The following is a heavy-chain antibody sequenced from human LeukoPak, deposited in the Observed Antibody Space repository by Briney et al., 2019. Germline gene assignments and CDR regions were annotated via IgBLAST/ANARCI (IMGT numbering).Heavy chain of an antibody. J-gene: IGHJ4*02. V-gene: IGHV1-69*13. CDR2: IIPIFGTA. D-gene: IGHD6-13*01. CDR3: ARLASEQQLVGRQQYYFDY. CDR1: GGTFSSYA. Sequence: SVKVSCKASGGTFSSYAISWVRQAPGQGLEWMGGIIPIFGTANYAQKFQGRVTITADESTSPAYMELSSLRSEDTAVYYCARLASEQQLVGRQQYYFDYWGQGTLVTVSS.